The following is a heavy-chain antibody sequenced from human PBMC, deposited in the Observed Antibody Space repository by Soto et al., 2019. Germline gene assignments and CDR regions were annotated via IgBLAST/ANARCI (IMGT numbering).Heavy chain of an antibody. CDR1: GGSISSGSYY. J-gene: IGHJ4*02. Sequence: SETLSLTCTVSGGSISSGSYYWGWIRQPPGKGLEWIGSIYYSGSTYYNPSLKSRVTISVDTSKNQFSLKLSSVTAADTAVYYCARESLVTHDFDYWGQGTLVTVSS. D-gene: IGHD5-18*01. CDR3: ARESLVTHDFDY. CDR2: IYYSGST. V-gene: IGHV4-39*02.